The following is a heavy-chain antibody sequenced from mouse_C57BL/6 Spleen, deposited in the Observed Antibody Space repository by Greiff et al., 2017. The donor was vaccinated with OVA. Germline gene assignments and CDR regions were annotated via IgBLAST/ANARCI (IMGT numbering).Heavy chain of an antibody. J-gene: IGHJ4*01. Sequence: EVMLVESGGGLVQPGGSLKLSCAASGFTFSDYYMYWVRQTPEKRLEWVAYISNGGGSTYYPDTVKGRFTISRDNAKNTLYLQMSRLKSEDTAMYYCARPIYDYDGYAMDYWGQGTSVTVSS. CDR3: ARPIYDYDGYAMDY. CDR2: ISNGGGST. CDR1: GFTFSDYY. V-gene: IGHV5-12*01. D-gene: IGHD2-4*01.